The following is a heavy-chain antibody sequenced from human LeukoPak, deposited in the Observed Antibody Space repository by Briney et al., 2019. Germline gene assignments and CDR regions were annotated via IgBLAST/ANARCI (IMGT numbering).Heavy chain of an antibody. CDR3: ARERHSSYYYDSSGYPGGRYFDY. V-gene: IGHV4-4*07. J-gene: IGHJ4*02. Sequence: SETLSLTCTVSGGSITSYYWSWIRQPAGKGLEWIGRIYTSGSTNYNPSLKSRVTISVDKSKNQFSLKLSSVTAADTAVYYCARERHSSYYYDSSGYPGGRYFDYWGQGTLVTVSS. CDR1: GGSITSYY. D-gene: IGHD3-22*01. CDR2: IYTSGST.